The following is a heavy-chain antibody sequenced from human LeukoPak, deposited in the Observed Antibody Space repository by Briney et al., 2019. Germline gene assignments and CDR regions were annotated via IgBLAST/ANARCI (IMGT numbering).Heavy chain of an antibody. Sequence: ASVKVSCKASGYTFTSYDINWVRQATGQGLEWMGWMNPNSGHTVHAQKFQGRVTITRNTSISTLYLDRSSLRAEDTAVYYCARAGSNIVVVPNWFDPWGQGTLVTVSS. CDR2: MNPNSGHT. J-gene: IGHJ5*02. CDR1: GYTFTSYD. CDR3: ARAGSNIVVVPNWFDP. V-gene: IGHV1-8*03. D-gene: IGHD2-2*01.